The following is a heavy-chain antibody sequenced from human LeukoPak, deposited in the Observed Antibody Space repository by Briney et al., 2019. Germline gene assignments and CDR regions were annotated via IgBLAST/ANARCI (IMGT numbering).Heavy chain of an antibody. CDR2: ISGYDGST. Sequence: ASVKVSCKASGYTFISYGISWVRQAPGQGLEWMGWISGYDGSTKFAQKLQGRLTMTTDTSTRTAYMELRSLRSDDTAVYYCARVVCPHCMVDYWGQGTLVTVSS. V-gene: IGHV1-18*01. CDR3: ARVVCPHCMVDY. CDR1: GYTFISYG. D-gene: IGHD2-8*01. J-gene: IGHJ4*02.